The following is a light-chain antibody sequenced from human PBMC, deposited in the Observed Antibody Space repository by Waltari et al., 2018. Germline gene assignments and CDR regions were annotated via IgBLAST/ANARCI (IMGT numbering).Light chain of an antibody. J-gene: IGKJ1*01. CDR1: QSISKG. V-gene: IGKV1-5*01. CDR3: QQYNSYWT. Sequence: DIQMTQSPSTLSASAGDRVTNTCRASQSISKGLAWYQQKPGKAPKLLIYDASSLQSVVPSRFSGSGSGTEFTLTISSLQPDDFATYYCQQYNSYWTFGQGTKVEFK. CDR2: DAS.